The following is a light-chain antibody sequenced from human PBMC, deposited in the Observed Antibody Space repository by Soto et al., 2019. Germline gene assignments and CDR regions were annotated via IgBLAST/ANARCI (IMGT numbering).Light chain of an antibody. CDR1: QSISSY. Sequence: DIQMTQSPSSLSASVGDRVTITCRASQSISSYLNWYQQKPGKAPKLLIYAASSLQSGVPSRFSGSGSGTDFNLTISSLQPEDFATYYCQQSYSTPITCGQGTRLEIK. CDR2: AAS. V-gene: IGKV1-39*01. CDR3: QQSYSTPIT. J-gene: IGKJ5*01.